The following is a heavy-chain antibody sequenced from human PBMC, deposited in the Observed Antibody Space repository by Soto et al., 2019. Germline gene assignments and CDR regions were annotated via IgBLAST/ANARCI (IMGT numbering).Heavy chain of an antibody. CDR3: AKEYSGWYHGDYFDY. J-gene: IGHJ4*02. CDR1: GFTFSRYW. V-gene: IGHV3-30*18. CDR2: ISYDGSNK. Sequence: ESGGGLVQPGGSLRLSCAASGFTFSRYWMTWVRQAPGKGLEWVAVISYDGSNKYYADSVKGRFTISRDNSKNTLYLQMNSLRAEDTAVYYCAKEYSGWYHGDYFDYWGQGTLVTVSS. D-gene: IGHD6-19*01.